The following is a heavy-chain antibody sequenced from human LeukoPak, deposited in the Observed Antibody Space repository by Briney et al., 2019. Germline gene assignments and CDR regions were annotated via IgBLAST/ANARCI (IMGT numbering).Heavy chain of an antibody. CDR3: AREVVGYYYDSSGYSSFDY. V-gene: IGHV1-2*02. D-gene: IGHD3-22*01. CDR1: GYTFTGYY. J-gene: IGHJ4*02. CDR2: INPNSGGT. Sequence: ASVKVSCKASGYTFTGYYMHWARQAPGQGLEWMGWINPNSGGTNYAQKFQGRVNMTRDTSISTAYMELSRLRSDDTAVYYCAREVVGYYYDSSGYSSFDYWGQGTLVTVSS.